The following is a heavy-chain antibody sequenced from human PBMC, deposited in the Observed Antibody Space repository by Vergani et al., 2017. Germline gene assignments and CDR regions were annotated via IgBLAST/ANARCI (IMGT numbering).Heavy chain of an antibody. D-gene: IGHD3-10*01. CDR1: GGSISSGGYY. J-gene: IGHJ4*02. V-gene: IGHV4-31*11. CDR3: ARSVKGSGPDY. Sequence: QVQLQESGPGLVKPSETLSLTCAVSGGSISSGGYYWSWIRQHPGKGLEWIGYIYYSGSTYYNPSLKSRVTISVDTSKNQFSLKLSSVTAADTAVYYCARSVKGSGPDYWGQGTLVTVSS. CDR2: IYYSGST.